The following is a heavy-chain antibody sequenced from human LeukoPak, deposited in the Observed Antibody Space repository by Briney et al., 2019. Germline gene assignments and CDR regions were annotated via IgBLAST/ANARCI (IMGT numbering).Heavy chain of an antibody. CDR2: TNTDGSST. CDR1: GFTFSHYW. D-gene: IGHD3-22*01. V-gene: IGHV3-74*01. CDR3: VPTDSSGLD. J-gene: IGHJ4*02. Sequence: GGSLRLSCEASGFTFSHYWMHWGRQAPGKGLVWVSRTNTDGSSTTYVDSVKGRFTISRDNAKNTMYLQMNSLRAEDTAVYYCVPTDSSGLDWGQGTLVTVSS.